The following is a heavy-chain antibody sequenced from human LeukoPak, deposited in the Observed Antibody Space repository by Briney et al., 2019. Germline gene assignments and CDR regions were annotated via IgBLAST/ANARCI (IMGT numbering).Heavy chain of an antibody. Sequence: ASVKVSCKASGYTFTSYGISWVRQAPGQGLEWMGWISAYNGNTNYAQKLQGRVTMTTDTSTSTAYMELRSLRSDDTAVYYCVRDLTVVPAAYFDYWGQGTLVTVSS. V-gene: IGHV1-18*01. CDR2: ISAYNGNT. J-gene: IGHJ4*02. CDR3: VRDLTVVPAAYFDY. D-gene: IGHD2-2*01. CDR1: GYTFTSYG.